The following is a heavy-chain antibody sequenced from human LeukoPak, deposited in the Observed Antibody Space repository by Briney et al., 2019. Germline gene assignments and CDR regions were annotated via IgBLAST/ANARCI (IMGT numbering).Heavy chain of an antibody. CDR2: IHHDGRI. CDR1: GGSIDSTNW. V-gene: IGHV4/OR15-8*01. CDR3: ARSHDHLWGNYPDY. D-gene: IGHD3-16*02. Sequence: SQTLSLTCDVSGGSIDSTNWWNWVRQPPGKGLEWIGEIHHDGRINYNPSLKSRVTLSVDKSKNQFSLRLNSVTAADTAMYYCARSHDHLWGNYPDYWGQGTLVTVSS. J-gene: IGHJ4*02.